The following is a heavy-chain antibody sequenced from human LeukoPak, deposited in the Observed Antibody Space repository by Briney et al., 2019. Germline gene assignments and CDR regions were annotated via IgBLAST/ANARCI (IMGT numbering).Heavy chain of an antibody. V-gene: IGHV3-23*01. CDR2: ISGSGGST. CDR3: AKAYSSGWYGHLDY. D-gene: IGHD6-19*01. CDR1: GFTFSSYA. Sequence: PGGSLRLSCAASGFTFSSYAMSWVRQAPGKGLEWVSAISGSGGSTYYADSVKGRFTTSRDNSKNTLYLQMNSLRAEDTAVYYCAKAYSSGWYGHLDYWGQGTLVTVSS. J-gene: IGHJ4*02.